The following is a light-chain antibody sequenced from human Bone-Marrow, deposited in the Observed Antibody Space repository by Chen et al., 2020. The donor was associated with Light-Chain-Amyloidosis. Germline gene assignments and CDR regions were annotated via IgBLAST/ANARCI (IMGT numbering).Light chain of an antibody. Sequence: SYELTQPPSVSVSPGQTARITCSGDDLPTKYAYWYQQKPGQAPVLVIHRDTVRPSGISERFSGTSSGTTATLTISVVQAEDEADYHCQSADSSGTYEVIFGGGTKLTVL. J-gene: IGLJ2*01. V-gene: IGLV3-25*03. CDR3: QSADSSGTYEVI. CDR2: RDT. CDR1: DLPTKY.